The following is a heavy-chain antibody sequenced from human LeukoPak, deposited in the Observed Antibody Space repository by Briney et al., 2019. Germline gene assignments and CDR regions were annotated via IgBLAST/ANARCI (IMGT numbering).Heavy chain of an antibody. CDR2: IIPIFGTA. Sequence: SVKVSCKASGGTFSSYAISWVRQAPGQGLEWVGGIIPIFGTANYAQKFQGRVTITADESTSTAYMELSSLRSEDTAVYYCASRPMTTDAFDIWGQGTMVTVSS. V-gene: IGHV1-69*13. D-gene: IGHD3-22*01. CDR3: ASRPMTTDAFDI. CDR1: GGTFSSYA. J-gene: IGHJ3*02.